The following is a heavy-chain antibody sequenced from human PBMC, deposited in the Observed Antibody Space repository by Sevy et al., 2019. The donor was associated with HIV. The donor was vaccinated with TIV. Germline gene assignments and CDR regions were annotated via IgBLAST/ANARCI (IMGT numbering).Heavy chain of an antibody. Sequence: GGSLRLSCAASGFTFITYAMGWVRQAPGKGLEWVSGISGSGASTYYADSVKGRFTISRDNSKNTLYLQMNSLRAGDTALYFCAKAYSSRWYYFDYWGQGTLVTVSS. V-gene: IGHV3-23*01. CDR2: ISGSGAST. CDR1: GFTFITYA. CDR3: AKAYSSRWYYFDY. J-gene: IGHJ4*02. D-gene: IGHD6-13*01.